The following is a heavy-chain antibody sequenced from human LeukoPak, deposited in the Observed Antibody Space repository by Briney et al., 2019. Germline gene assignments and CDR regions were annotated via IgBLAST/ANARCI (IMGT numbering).Heavy chain of an antibody. J-gene: IGHJ4*02. CDR1: GESFSAYY. Sequence: SETLSLTCAVYGESFSAYYFNWIRQPPGKGLEWIGKINHSGSTNYNPSLKSRVTISVDTSKKQFSLRLSSVTAADTAVYYCARQKDNSGYFFRWGQGTLVTVSS. CDR2: INHSGST. V-gene: IGHV4-34*01. D-gene: IGHD3-22*01. CDR3: ARQKDNSGYFFR.